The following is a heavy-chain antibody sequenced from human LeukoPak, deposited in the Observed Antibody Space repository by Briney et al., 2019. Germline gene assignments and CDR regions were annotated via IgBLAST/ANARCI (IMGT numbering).Heavy chain of an antibody. J-gene: IGHJ4*02. V-gene: IGHV4-4*07. CDR3: ASDRWDDISSCSGSVDY. CDR2: VSTNGNT. Sequence: SETLSLTCTVSGGSISNYFWSWIRQPAGKGLEWIGRVSTNGNTNYNPSLKSRVTMSGDTSKNQFSLKVNSVTAADTAVYYCASDRWDDISSCSGSVDYWGQGTLVTVSS. CDR1: GGSISNYF. D-gene: IGHD6-13*01.